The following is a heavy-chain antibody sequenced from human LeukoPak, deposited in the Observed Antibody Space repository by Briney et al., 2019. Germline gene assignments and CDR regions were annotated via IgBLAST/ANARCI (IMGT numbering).Heavy chain of an antibody. V-gene: IGHV3-30-3*01. Sequence: GGSLRLSCAASGFTFSSYAMRWVRQAPGKGLEWVAVISYDGSNKYYADSVKGRFTISRDNSKNTLYLQMNSLRAEDTAVYYCARAPPSAKGLYDYWGQGTLVTVSS. CDR1: GFTFSSYA. CDR3: ARAPPSAKGLYDY. CDR2: ISYDGSNK. D-gene: IGHD2-15*01. J-gene: IGHJ4*02.